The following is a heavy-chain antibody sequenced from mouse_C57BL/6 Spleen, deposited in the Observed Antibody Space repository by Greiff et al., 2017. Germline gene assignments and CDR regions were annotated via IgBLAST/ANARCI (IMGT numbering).Heavy chain of an antibody. CDR1: GYSFTGYY. Sequence: DVQLQESGPELVKPGASVKISCKASGYSFTGYYMNWVKQSPEKSLEWIGEINPSTGGTTYNQKFKAKATLTVDKSSSTAYMQLKSLTSEDSAVYYCAQGGKDYAMDYWGQGTSVTVSS. CDR2: INPSTGGT. J-gene: IGHJ4*01. CDR3: AQGGKDYAMDY. V-gene: IGHV1-42*01. D-gene: IGHD2-1*01.